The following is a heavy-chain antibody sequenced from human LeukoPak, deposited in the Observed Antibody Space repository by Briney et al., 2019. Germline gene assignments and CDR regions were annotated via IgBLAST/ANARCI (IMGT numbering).Heavy chain of an antibody. Sequence: PSETLSLTCAVSGGAFSNYFWTWIRQPPGKGLEWIAEINDSGSTNSNSSLRSRVAISLDTSKNQFSLRLTSVTAADTAVYYCARDRRWLQYQMGISAGPFDYWGQGTLVTVSS. J-gene: IGHJ4*02. CDR1: GGAFSNYF. V-gene: IGHV4-34*01. D-gene: IGHD5-24*01. CDR3: ARDRRWLQYQMGISAGPFDY. CDR2: INDSGST.